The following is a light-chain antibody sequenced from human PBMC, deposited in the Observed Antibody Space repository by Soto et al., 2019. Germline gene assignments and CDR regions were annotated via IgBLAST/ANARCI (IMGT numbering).Light chain of an antibody. Sequence: DIQMTQSPSTLSASVGDRVTITCRASQSISSYLNWYQQKPGKAPXLLIYAASSLQSGVPSRFSGSGSGTDFSLTISSLKSEDFAVYYCQQYNNWPPITFGGGTKVDIK. V-gene: IGKV1-39*01. CDR2: AAS. J-gene: IGKJ4*01. CDR1: QSISSY. CDR3: QQYNNWPPIT.